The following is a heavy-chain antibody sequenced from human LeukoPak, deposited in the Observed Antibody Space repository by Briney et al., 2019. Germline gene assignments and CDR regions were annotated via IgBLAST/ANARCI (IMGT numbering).Heavy chain of an antibody. CDR3: ARRLRRNYFDY. J-gene: IGHJ4*02. CDR1: RFTFDDYI. Sequence: GGSLRLSCAASRFTFDDYIMHWVRQAPGKGLEWVSLISWDGETTYYADSVKGRFTISRDNAKNSLYLQMNSLRAEDTAVYYCARRLRRNYFDYWGQGTLVTVSS. CDR2: ISWDGETT. D-gene: IGHD4-17*01. V-gene: IGHV3-43*01.